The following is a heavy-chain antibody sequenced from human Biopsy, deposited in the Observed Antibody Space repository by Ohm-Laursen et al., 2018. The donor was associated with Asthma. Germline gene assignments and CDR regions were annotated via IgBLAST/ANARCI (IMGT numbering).Heavy chain of an antibody. CDR2: VHSTGST. Sequence: SETLSLTCTVSLGSINDYYWNWIRQFPGKGLEWIGYVHSTGSTRFNPSLKSRLTISVGTSVDQVSLKLTSVTAADTAVYYCARATSTWSQSGPHYFDHWGQGTLVTVSS. CDR3: ARATSTWSQSGPHYFDH. V-gene: IGHV4-59*01. CDR1: LGSINDYY. D-gene: IGHD6-13*01. J-gene: IGHJ4*02.